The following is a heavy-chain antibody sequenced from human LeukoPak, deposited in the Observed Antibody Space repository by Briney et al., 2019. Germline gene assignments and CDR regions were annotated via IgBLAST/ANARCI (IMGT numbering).Heavy chain of an antibody. Sequence: SETLSLTCTVPGGSISSYYWSWIRQPPGKGLEWLGYIYYSGSTNYNPPLKSRVTISVDTPNNQFSLKLSSVTAADPAVYYCARGRGLYYYGSGSYYHKGYNWFDPWGQGALVTVSS. CDR2: IYYSGST. D-gene: IGHD3-10*01. CDR3: ARGRGLYYYGSGSYYHKGYNWFDP. CDR1: GGSISSYY. V-gene: IGHV4-59*01. J-gene: IGHJ5*02.